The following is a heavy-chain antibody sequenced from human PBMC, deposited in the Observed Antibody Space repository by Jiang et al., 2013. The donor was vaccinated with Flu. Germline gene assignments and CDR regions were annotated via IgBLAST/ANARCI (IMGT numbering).Heavy chain of an antibody. Sequence: LEWVAVISYDGSNKYYADSVKGRFTISRDNSKNTLYLQMNSLRAEDTAVYYCARDKHIVVVTAGCDYWGQGTLVTVSS. J-gene: IGHJ4*02. CDR2: ISYDGSNK. CDR3: ARDKHIVVVTAGCDY. D-gene: IGHD2-21*02. V-gene: IGHV3-30-3*01.